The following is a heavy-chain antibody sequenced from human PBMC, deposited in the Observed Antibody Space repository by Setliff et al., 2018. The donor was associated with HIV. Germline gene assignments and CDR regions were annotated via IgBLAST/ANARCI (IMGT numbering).Heavy chain of an antibody. D-gene: IGHD3-9*01. Sequence: SETLSLTCTVSGGSISSGDYYWSWIRQPPGKGLEWIGYIYYSGSTYYNPSLKSRVTISVDTSKNQFSLKLSSVTAADTAVYYCARGFWNNVLRYFDWLSPQPDAFDIWGQGTMVTVSS. CDR1: GGSISSGDYY. V-gene: IGHV4-30-4*08. CDR2: IYYSGST. J-gene: IGHJ3*02. CDR3: ARGFWNNVLRYFDWLSPQPDAFDI.